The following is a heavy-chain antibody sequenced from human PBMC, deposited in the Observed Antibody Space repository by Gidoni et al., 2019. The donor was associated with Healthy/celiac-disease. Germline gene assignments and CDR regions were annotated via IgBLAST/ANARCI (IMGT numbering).Heavy chain of an antibody. D-gene: IGHD4-17*01. CDR1: GFTVSSNY. J-gene: IGHJ4*02. CDR2: IYSGGST. V-gene: IGHV3-53*02. CDR3: ARIDYGDYPDY. Sequence: EVQLVETGGGLIQPGGSLRLSCAASGFTVSSNYMSWVRQAPGKGLEWVSVIYSGGSTYYADSVKGRFTISRDNSKNTLYLQMNSLRAEDTAVYYCARIDYGDYPDYWGQGTLVTVSS.